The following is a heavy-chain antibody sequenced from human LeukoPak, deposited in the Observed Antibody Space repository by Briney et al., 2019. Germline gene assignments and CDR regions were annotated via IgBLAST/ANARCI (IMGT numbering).Heavy chain of an antibody. CDR1: GGSFRGYY. D-gene: IGHD1-14*01. J-gene: IGHJ3*02. CDR3: ARGRKAGAFDI. CDR2: INHSGST. V-gene: IGHV4-34*01. Sequence: SETLSLTCAVYGGSFRGYYWSWIREPPGKGLEWIGEINHSGSTNYNPSLMSRVTISVDTSKNQFSLKLSSVTAADTAVYYCARGRKAGAFDIWGQGTMVTVSS.